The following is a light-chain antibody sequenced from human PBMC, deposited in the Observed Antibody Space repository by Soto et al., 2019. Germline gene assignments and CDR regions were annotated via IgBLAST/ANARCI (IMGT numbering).Light chain of an antibody. CDR1: SSDVGAYNY. V-gene: IGLV2-14*01. CDR2: RDD. Sequence: QSALTQPASVSGSPGQSITISCTGTSSDVGAYNYVSWYQQHPGKAPKLLIYRDDQRPSGVPDRFSGSKSATSASLAISGLQSEDEADYYCAAWDDGLNGWVFGGGTKLTVL. J-gene: IGLJ3*02. CDR3: AAWDDGLNGWV.